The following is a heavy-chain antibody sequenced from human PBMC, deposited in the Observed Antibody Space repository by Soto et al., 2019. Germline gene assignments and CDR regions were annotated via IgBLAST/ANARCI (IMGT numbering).Heavy chain of an antibody. J-gene: IGHJ6*02. CDR2: ISYDGSNK. CDR1: GFTFSSYG. Sequence: PGGSLRLSCAASGFTFSSYGMHWVRQAPGKGLEWVAVISYDGSNKYYADSVKGRFTISRDNSKNTLYLQMNSLRAEDTAVYYCAKDRMITFGGVIYYYYYGMDVWGQGTTVTVSS. V-gene: IGHV3-30*18. D-gene: IGHD3-16*02. CDR3: AKDRMITFGGVIYYYYYGMDV.